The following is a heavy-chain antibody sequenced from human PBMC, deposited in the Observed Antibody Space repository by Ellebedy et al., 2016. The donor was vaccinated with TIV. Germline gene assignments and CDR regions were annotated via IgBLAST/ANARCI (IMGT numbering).Heavy chain of an antibody. D-gene: IGHD2-21*01. CDR1: GFTFSRYD. CDR2: ISGSGRNAI. J-gene: IGHJ4*02. Sequence: GGSLRLSXAASGFTFSRYDMNWVRQAPGKGLEWVSYISGSGRNAIYYAESVRGRFTISRDNAKSSLYLQMSSLRVEDTAVYYCARQVDESGDCWGQGTLVSVSS. V-gene: IGHV3-48*03. CDR3: ARQVDESGDC.